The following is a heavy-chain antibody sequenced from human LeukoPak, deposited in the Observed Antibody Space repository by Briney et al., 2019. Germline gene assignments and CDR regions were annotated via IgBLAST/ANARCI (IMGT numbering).Heavy chain of an antibody. CDR2: IKSKTDGGTT. CDR1: GFTFSSYS. V-gene: IGHV3-15*01. CDR3: TTDDGDYEYFQH. J-gene: IGHJ1*01. Sequence: GGSLRLSCAASGFTFSSYSMNWVRQAPGKGLEWVGRIKSKTDGGTTDYAAPVKGRFTISRDDSKNTLYLQMNSLKTEDTAVYYCTTDDGDYEYFQHWGQGTLVTVSS. D-gene: IGHD4-17*01.